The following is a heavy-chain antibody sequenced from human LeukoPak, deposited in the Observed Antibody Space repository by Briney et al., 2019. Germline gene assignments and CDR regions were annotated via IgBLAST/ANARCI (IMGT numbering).Heavy chain of an antibody. CDR3: ARGRALDY. CDR1: GFTFSSYA. J-gene: IGHJ4*02. V-gene: IGHV3-30*04. CDR2: ISYDGSNK. Sequence: GRSLRLSCAASGFTFSSYAMHWVRQAPGKGLEWVAVISYDGSNKYYADSAKGRFTISRDNSKNTLYLQMNSLRAEDTAVYYCARGRALDYWGQGTLVTVSS.